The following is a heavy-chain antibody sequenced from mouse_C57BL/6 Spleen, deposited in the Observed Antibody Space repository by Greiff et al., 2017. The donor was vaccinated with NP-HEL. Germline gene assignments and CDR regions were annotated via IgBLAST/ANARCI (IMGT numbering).Heavy chain of an antibody. V-gene: IGHV1-61*01. CDR3: ARLRGYYFDY. CDR2: IYPSDSET. CDR1: GYTFTSYW. J-gene: IGHJ2*01. D-gene: IGHD1-1*01. Sequence: VQLQQPGAELVRPGSSVKLSCKASGYTFTSYWMDWVKQRPGQGLEWIGNIYPSDSETHYDQKFKDKATLTVDKSSSTAYMQLSSLTSEDSAVYYCARLRGYYFDYWGQGTTLTVSS.